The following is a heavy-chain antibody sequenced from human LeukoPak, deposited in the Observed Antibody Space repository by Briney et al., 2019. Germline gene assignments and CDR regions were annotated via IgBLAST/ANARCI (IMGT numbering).Heavy chain of an antibody. CDR2: ISGSGGST. V-gene: IGHV3-23*01. CDR3: AKLPLFWSGYYIVY. Sequence: GGSLRLSCAASNFTFSSYAMSWVRQAPGKGLEWVSAISGSGGSTYYADSVKGRFTISRDNSKNTLYLQMNSLRAEDTAVYYCAKLPLFWSGYYIVYWGQGTLVTVSS. J-gene: IGHJ4*02. D-gene: IGHD3-3*01. CDR1: NFTFSSYA.